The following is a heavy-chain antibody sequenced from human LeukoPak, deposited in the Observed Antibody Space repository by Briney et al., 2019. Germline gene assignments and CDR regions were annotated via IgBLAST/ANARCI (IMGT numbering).Heavy chain of an antibody. CDR1: GFTFSSNW. CDR3: ARSLVGVPEDY. Sequence: PGGSLRLSCAASGFTFSSNWMSWVRQAPGKGLEWVANIKQDGSEKYYVDSVKGRFTISRDNAKNSLYLQMNSLRAEDTAVYYCARSLVGVPEDYWGQGTLVTVSS. CDR2: IKQDGSEK. V-gene: IGHV3-7*01. J-gene: IGHJ4*02. D-gene: IGHD1-26*01.